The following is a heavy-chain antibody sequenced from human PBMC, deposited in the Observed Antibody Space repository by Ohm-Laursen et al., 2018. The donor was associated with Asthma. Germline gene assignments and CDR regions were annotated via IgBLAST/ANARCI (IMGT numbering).Heavy chain of an antibody. Sequence: TLSLTCVVYGGSFSGNYWRWIRQPPGKGLEWIGETNHSGSTNYKSSLKSRVTISVDMSKNQFSLKLSSVTAADTAVYYCARGLGGTTISYYFDYWGQGTLVTVSS. CDR3: ARGLGGTTISYYFDY. V-gene: IGHV4-34*01. CDR1: GGSFSGNY. D-gene: IGHD4-17*01. CDR2: TNHSGST. J-gene: IGHJ4*02.